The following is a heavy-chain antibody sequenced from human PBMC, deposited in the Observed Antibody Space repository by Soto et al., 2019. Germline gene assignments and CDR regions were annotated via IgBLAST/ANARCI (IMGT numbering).Heavy chain of an antibody. D-gene: IGHD6-19*01. CDR2: INPSGGST. V-gene: IGHV1-46*01. Sequence: QVQLVQSGAEVKKPGASVKVSCKASGYTFTSYYMHWVRQAPGQGLEWMGIINPSGGSTSYAQKFQGRVTXXRXTPXSTGYMELSSLRSEDTAVYYCARMAEWLAEYYLDYWGQGTLVTVSS. CDR3: ARMAEWLAEYYLDY. J-gene: IGHJ4*02. CDR1: GYTFTSYY.